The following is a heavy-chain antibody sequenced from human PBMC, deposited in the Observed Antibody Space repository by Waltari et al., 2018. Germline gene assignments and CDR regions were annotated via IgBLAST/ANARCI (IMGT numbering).Heavy chain of an antibody. CDR1: GGSISSGSYH. D-gene: IGHD2-15*01. Sequence: QVQLQESGPGLVKPSQTLSLTCTVSGGSISSGSYHWNWVRQPAGKGMEWIGYIYTSGSTNYNPSLKSRVTISVDTSKNQFSLKLSSVTAADTAVYYCARDGVVAASYWGQGTLVTVSS. V-gene: IGHV4-61*09. CDR3: ARDGVVAASY. J-gene: IGHJ4*02. CDR2: IYTSGST.